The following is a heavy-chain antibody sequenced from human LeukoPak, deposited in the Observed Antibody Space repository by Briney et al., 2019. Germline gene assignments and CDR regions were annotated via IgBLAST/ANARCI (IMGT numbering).Heavy chain of an antibody. CDR2: INHSGST. CDR3: ARGTTYYYDSSGYFYFDY. V-gene: IGHV4-4*02. D-gene: IGHD3-22*01. CDR1: GASISSGDR. Sequence: PSGTLSLTCIVSGASISSGDRWTWVRQSPGKRLEWIGEINHSGSTNYNPSLKSRVTISVDRSKNQFSLKLSSVTAADTAVYYCARGTTYYYDSSGYFYFDYWGQGTLVTVSS. J-gene: IGHJ4*02.